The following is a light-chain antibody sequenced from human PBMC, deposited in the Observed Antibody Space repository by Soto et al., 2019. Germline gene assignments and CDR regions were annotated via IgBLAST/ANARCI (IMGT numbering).Light chain of an antibody. J-gene: IGKJ1*01. CDR2: KAS. Sequence: DIQMTQSPSTLSASVGDRVTITCRASQSISSWLAWYQQKPGNAPNLLIYKASSLESGVRSRFSGSGSGTEFPLTISSLQTDDFATYYCQQYNSCPKTIGQGTKVEIK. CDR1: QSISSW. CDR3: QQYNSCPKT. V-gene: IGKV1-5*03.